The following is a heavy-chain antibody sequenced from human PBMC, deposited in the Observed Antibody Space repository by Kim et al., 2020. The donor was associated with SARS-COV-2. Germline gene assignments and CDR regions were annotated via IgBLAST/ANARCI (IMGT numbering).Heavy chain of an antibody. CDR1: GFTFSNNA. D-gene: IGHD2-15*01. V-gene: IGHV3-23*01. CDR3: AKYCSDGSCYGDY. J-gene: IGHJ4*02. Sequence: GGSLRLSCAASGFTFSNNAMSWVRQAPGKGLEWVSAISASGGGTYYADSVKGRFTISRDNSKSTLYLQMNSLRAEDTAVYYCAKYCSDGSCYGDYWGQGTLVTVSS. CDR2: ISASGGGT.